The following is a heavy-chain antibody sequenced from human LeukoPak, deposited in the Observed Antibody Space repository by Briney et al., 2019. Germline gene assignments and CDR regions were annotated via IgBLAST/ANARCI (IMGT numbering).Heavy chain of an antibody. D-gene: IGHD2-15*01. J-gene: IGHJ2*01. V-gene: IGHV3-69-1*01. CDR2: ISSSSYI. CDR1: GFTFSDYY. CDR3: ARDLAYCSGGSCYSHYWYFDL. Sequence: GGSLRLSCAASGFTFSDYYMNWVRQAPGKGLEWVSSISSSSYIYYADSVKGRFTISRDNAKNSLYLQMNSLRAEDTAVYYCARDLAYCSGGSCYSHYWYFDLWGRGTLVTVSS.